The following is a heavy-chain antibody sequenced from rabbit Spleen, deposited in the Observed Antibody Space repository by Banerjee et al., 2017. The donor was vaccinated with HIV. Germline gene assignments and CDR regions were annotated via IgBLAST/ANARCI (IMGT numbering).Heavy chain of an antibody. CDR2: IYGGSSGST. V-gene: IGHV1S45*01. J-gene: IGHJ4*01. CDR3: ARDLTAVIGWNFNL. CDR1: GFSFNNNYY. Sequence: QEQLVESGGGLVKPGGTVTLTCTASGFSFNNNYYMCWVRQAPGKGLEWIACIYGGSSGSTRYATWAKGRFTISKTSSTTVTLQMTSLTAADTATYFCARDLTAVIGWNFNLWGPGTLVTVS. D-gene: IGHD1-1*01.